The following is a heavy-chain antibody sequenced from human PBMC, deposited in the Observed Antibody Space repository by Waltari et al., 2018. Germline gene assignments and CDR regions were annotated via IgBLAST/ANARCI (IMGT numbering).Heavy chain of an antibody. CDR2: IYTSGST. J-gene: IGHJ3*02. CDR1: GGSISSYY. CDR3: ARTYSSGWSDAFDI. Sequence: QVQLQESGPGLVKPSETLSLTCTVSGGSISSYYWSWIRQPAGKGLEWIGRIYTSGSTYYTPSLKSRVTISVDTSKNQFSLKLSSVTAADTAVYYCARTYSSGWSDAFDIWGQGTMVTVSS. D-gene: IGHD6-19*01. V-gene: IGHV4-4*07.